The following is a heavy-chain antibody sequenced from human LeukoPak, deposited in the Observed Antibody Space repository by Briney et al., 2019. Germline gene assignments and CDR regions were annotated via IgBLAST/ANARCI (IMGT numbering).Heavy chain of an antibody. CDR3: AVRITMVRGWGMENDY. Sequence: VASVKVSCKASGYTFTGYYMHWVRQAPGQGLEWMGWINPNSGGTNYAQKFQGRVTMTRNTSISTAYMELSSLRSEDTAVYYCAVRITMVRGWGMENDYWGQGTLVTVSS. D-gene: IGHD3-10*01. V-gene: IGHV1-2*02. CDR1: GYTFTGYY. J-gene: IGHJ4*02. CDR2: INPNSGGT.